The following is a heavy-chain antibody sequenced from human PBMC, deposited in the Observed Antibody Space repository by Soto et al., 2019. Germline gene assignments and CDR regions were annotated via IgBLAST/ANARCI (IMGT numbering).Heavy chain of an antibody. CDR3: ASRADGIVGASWFDP. J-gene: IGHJ5*02. V-gene: IGHV1-69*13. Sequence: ASVKVSCKASGGTFSSYAISWVRQAPGQGLEWMGGIIPIFGTANYAQKFQGRVTITADESTSTAYMELSSLRSEDTAVYYCASRADGIVGASWFDPWGQGTLVTVSS. D-gene: IGHD1-26*01. CDR1: GGTFSSYA. CDR2: IIPIFGTA.